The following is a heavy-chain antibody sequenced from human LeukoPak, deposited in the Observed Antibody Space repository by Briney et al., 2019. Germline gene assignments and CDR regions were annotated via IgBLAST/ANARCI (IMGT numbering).Heavy chain of an antibody. J-gene: IGHJ6*03. CDR3: ARLYYDYVWGSYRLDRYYYYYMDV. D-gene: IGHD3-16*02. V-gene: IGHV1-18*01. Sequence: ASVKVSCKASGYTFTNYGISWVRQAPGQGLEWMGWISAYNGNTNYAQKLQGRVTMTTDTSTSTAYMELRSLRSDDTAVYYCARLYYDYVWGSYRLDRYYYYYMDVWGKGTTVTVSS. CDR2: ISAYNGNT. CDR1: GYTFTNYG.